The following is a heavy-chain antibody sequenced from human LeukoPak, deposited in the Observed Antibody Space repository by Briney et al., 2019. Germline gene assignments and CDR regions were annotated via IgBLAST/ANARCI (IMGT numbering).Heavy chain of an antibody. V-gene: IGHV3-30*02. CDR3: AKDQHYGGKSGTDY. D-gene: IGHD4-23*01. CDR1: GFTFNSYG. CDR2: IRYDGNNK. Sequence: PGGSLRLSCAASGFTFNSYGMQWVRQAPGKGLEWVAFIRYDGNNKYYADSVKGRFTISRDNSKNTLYLQMNSLRAEDTAVYYCAKDQHYGGKSGTDYWGQGTLVTVSS. J-gene: IGHJ4*02.